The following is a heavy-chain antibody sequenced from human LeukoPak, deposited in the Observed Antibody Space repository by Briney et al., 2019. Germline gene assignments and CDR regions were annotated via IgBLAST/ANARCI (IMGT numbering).Heavy chain of an antibody. CDR2: IIRSSSFI. Sequence: GGSLRLSWAASGFTLSSYSINWVRQPPGKGLGWVSSIIRSSSFIYNAYSVKGRFTMSRHNAKNSVYLQMSRLRAEDTAMYYCAREGSGYDEPIDIWGQGTMVTVFS. J-gene: IGHJ3*02. D-gene: IGHD6-25*01. CDR1: GFTLSSYS. CDR3: AREGSGYDEPIDI. V-gene: IGHV3-21*01.